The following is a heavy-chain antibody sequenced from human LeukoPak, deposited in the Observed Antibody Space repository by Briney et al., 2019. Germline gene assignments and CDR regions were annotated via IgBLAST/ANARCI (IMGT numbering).Heavy chain of an antibody. J-gene: IGHJ4*02. D-gene: IGHD6-6*01. V-gene: IGHV4-34*01. CDR3: ARVLAARRSYYFDY. CDR2: INHSGST. CDR1: GGSFSGYY. Sequence: SETLSLTCAVYGGSFSGYYWSWIRQPPGKGLEWIGEINHSGSTNYNPSLKSRVTISVDTSKNQFSLKLSSVTAADTAVYYCARVLAARRSYYFDYWGQGTLVTVSS.